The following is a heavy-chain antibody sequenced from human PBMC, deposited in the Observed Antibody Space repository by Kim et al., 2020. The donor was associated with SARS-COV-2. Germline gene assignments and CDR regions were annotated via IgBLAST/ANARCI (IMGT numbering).Heavy chain of an antibody. D-gene: IGHD2-15*01. CDR1: GFTFSSYS. V-gene: IGHV3-21*01. Sequence: GGSLRLSCAASGFTFSSYSMNWVRQAPGKGLEWVSSISSSSSYIYYADSVKGRFTISRDNAKNSLYLQMNSLRAEDTAVYYCARSEYCSGGSCYYYYYGMGRWGQGTPVTVSS. J-gene: IGHJ6*02. CDR2: ISSSSSYI. CDR3: ARSEYCSGGSCYYYYYGMGR.